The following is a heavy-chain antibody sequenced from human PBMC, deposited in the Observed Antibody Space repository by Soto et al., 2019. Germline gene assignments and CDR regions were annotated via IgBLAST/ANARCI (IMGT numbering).Heavy chain of an antibody. J-gene: IGHJ4*02. CDR1: AFTFSHYW. Sequence: EVQLVESGGGLVQRGGSLRLSCAASAFTFSHYWMSWVRQAPGKGLEWVANIKEDGGVKYYVDSVKGRFTISRDNARNSVYLQMNSLRAEDTAVYYCARIGYSSSSFDYWGQGTLVTVSS. D-gene: IGHD6-6*01. CDR3: ARIGYSSSSFDY. CDR2: IKEDGGVK. V-gene: IGHV3-7*05.